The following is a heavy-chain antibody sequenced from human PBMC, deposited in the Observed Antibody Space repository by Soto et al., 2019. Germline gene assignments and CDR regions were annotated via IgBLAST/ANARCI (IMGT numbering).Heavy chain of an antibody. V-gene: IGHV4-31*03. J-gene: IGHJ3*02. CDR3: AREYYDSSGLEAFEI. Sequence: QVQLQESGPGLVKPSQILSLTCTVSGGSISSDGYYWSGIRQHPGQGLEWSGYIYYSGSTYSNPSRERRVTIAVDASKNQFSLKLRSVTDADTAVYYCAREYYDSSGLEAFEIWGQGTIVTVSS. CDR1: GGSISSDGYY. CDR2: IYYSGST. D-gene: IGHD3-22*01.